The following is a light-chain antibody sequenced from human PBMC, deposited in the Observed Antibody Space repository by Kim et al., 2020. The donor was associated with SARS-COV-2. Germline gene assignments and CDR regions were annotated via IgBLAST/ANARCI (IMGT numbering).Light chain of an antibody. CDR1: KLGEKI. V-gene: IGLV3-1*01. CDR3: QAWDSRTAV. Sequence: VYPDQTAHKTCTGDKLGEKITCWYQQKPGQSQVQVIYQDSKRHSRILKRCSGSNSGNTATLNISETQAMDEANYYCQAWDSRTAVFDGGTKVTV. CDR2: QDS. J-gene: IGLJ2*01.